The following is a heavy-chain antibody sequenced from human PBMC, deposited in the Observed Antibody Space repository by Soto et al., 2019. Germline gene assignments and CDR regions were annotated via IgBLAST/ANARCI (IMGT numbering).Heavy chain of an antibody. D-gene: IGHD2-8*01. CDR2: IYYSGST. Sequence: SETLSLTCTVSGGSISSSSYYWGWIRQPPGKGLEWIGSIYYSGSTYYNPSLKSRVTISVDTSKNQFSLKLSSVTAADTAVYYCARQDSGAYGYYYGMDVWGQGTTVT. J-gene: IGHJ6*02. CDR1: GGSISSSSYY. V-gene: IGHV4-39*01. CDR3: ARQDSGAYGYYYGMDV.